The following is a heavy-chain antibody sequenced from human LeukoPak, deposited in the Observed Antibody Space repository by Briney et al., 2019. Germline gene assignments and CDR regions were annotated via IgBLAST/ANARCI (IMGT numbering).Heavy chain of an antibody. CDR1: GFTFSSYA. Sequence: GGSLRLSCAASGFTFSSYAMSWVRQAPGKGLEWVSAISGSGGSTYYADSVKGRFTISRDNSKNTLYLQMNSLRAEDTAVYYCAKDGDFIAVVPDAFDIWGQGAMVTVSS. CDR3: AKDGDFIAVVPDAFDI. J-gene: IGHJ3*02. V-gene: IGHV3-23*01. D-gene: IGHD6-19*01. CDR2: ISGSGGST.